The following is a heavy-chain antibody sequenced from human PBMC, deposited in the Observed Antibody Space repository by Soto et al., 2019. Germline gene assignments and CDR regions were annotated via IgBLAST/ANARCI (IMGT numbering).Heavy chain of an antibody. CDR3: ARAGTSAAAGDNWFDP. CDR2: INPSGGST. D-gene: IGHD6-13*01. J-gene: IGHJ5*02. V-gene: IGHV1-46*01. CDR1: GYTFTSYY. Sequence: GASVKVSCKASGYTFTSYYMHWVRQAPGQGLEWMGIINPSGGSTSYAQKFQGRVTMTRDTSTSTVYMELSSLRSEDTAVYYCARAGTSAAAGDNWFDPWGQGTLVTVSS.